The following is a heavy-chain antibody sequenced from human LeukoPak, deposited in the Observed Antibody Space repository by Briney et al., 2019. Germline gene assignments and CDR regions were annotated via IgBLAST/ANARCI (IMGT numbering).Heavy chain of an antibody. CDR3: ARDKALATSAIPFDY. D-gene: IGHD2-21*02. CDR1: GYTFTSYD. CDR2: MNPNSGNT. V-gene: IGHV1-18*01. J-gene: IGHJ4*02. Sequence: ASVKVSCKASGYTFTSYDINWVRQATGQGLEWMGWMNPNSGNTNYAQKLQGRVTMTTDTSTSTAYMELRSLRSDDTAVYYCARDKALATSAIPFDYGGKGTLVTVSS.